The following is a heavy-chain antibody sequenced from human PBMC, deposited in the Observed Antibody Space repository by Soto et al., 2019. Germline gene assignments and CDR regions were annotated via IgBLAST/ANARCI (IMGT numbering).Heavy chain of an antibody. CDR3: ARRLRGKTYGMDV. CDR2: ISSSGSTI. CDR1: AFTFSIYE. V-gene: IGHV3-48*03. J-gene: IGHJ6*02. Sequence: XLSCAASAFTFSIYEMNWVRQAPGKGLEWVSYISSSGSTIYYADSVKGRFTISRDNAKNSLYLQMNSLRAEDTAVYYCARRLRGKTYGMDVWGQGTTVTVYS. D-gene: IGHD1-1*01.